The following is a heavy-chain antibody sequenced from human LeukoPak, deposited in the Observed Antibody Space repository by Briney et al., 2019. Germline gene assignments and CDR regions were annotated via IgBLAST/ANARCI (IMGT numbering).Heavy chain of an antibody. V-gene: IGHV3-7*01. D-gene: IGHD5-18*01. CDR3: ARDIGYSYGYGFDY. Sequence: GGSLRLSCAASGFTFSSYWMSWVRQAPGKGVEWVANIKQDGSEKYYVDSVKGRFTISRDNAKNSLYLQMNSLRAEDTAVYYCARDIGYSYGYGFDYWGQGTLVTVSS. CDR2: IKQDGSEK. CDR1: GFTFSSYW. J-gene: IGHJ4*02.